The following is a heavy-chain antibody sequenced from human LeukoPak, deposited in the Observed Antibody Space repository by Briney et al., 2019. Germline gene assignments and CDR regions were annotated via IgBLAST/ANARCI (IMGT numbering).Heavy chain of an antibody. J-gene: IGHJ4*02. CDR2: IYHSGST. V-gene: IGHV4-38-2*01. CDR3: ARHPSAYYYDSSGYYY. D-gene: IGHD3-22*01. Sequence: PSETLSLTCAVSGYSISSGYYWGWIRQPPGKGLEWIGSIYHSGSTYYNPSLKSRVTISVDTSKNQFSLKLSSVTAADTAVYYCARHPSAYYYDSSGYYYWGQGTLVTVSS. CDR1: GYSISSGYY.